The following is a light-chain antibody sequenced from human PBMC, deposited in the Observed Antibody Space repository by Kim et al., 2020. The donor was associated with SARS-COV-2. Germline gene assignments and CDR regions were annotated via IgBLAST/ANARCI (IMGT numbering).Light chain of an antibody. Sequence: QSALTQPASLSGSPGQSITISCAGGTSDVGSHNLVSWYRQRPGSSPGLIITEVSKRPPGVSDRFSGSKSGHSASLTISDLRPEDEADYYCCSYTGTSTWVFGGGTQLTVL. CDR1: TSDVGSHNL. J-gene: IGLJ3*02. CDR2: EVS. CDR3: CSYTGTSTWV. V-gene: IGLV2-23*02.